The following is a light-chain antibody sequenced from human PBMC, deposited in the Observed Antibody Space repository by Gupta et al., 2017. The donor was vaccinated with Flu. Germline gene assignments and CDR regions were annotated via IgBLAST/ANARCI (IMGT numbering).Light chain of an antibody. CDR1: SSNIGAGYT. V-gene: IGLV1-40*01. Sequence: QSVLTQPPPVTTAPGQRVTISCTGSSSNIGAGYTVHWNQQLPETATNLLIYGNSNRLSGVPARCSASKSGTSASLAITGLQSEEEADYYCQSYDSSLSGYVVFGGGTKLTVL. CDR3: QSYDSSLSGYVV. J-gene: IGLJ2*01. CDR2: GNS.